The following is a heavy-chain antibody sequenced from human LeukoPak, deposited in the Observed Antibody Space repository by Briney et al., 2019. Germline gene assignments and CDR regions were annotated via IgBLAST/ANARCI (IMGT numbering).Heavy chain of an antibody. CDR3: ARGTTGTTVGPLGYYYYMDV. CDR1: GFTFSDYA. J-gene: IGHJ6*03. Sequence: GGSLRLSCAASGFTFSDYAMGWVRQAPGKGLEWVSSISGSGDSPNSADSVKGRFTISRDNSKNTLYLQMNSLRAEDTAVYYCARGTTGTTVGPLGYYYYMDVWGKGTTVTVSS. V-gene: IGHV3-23*01. CDR2: ISGSGDSP. D-gene: IGHD1-1*01.